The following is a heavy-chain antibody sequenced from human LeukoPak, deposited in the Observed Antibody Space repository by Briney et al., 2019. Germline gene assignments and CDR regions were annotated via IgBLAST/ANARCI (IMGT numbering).Heavy chain of an antibody. CDR1: GYTFTSYG. CDR3: ARDVDSRSWFAN. Sequence: ASVKVSCKTSGYTFTSYGISWVRQAPGQGLEWVGWISAYNGKTNFAQKFQGRVTMTTDTSTSTAYMVLRSLRSDDTAVYYCARDVDSRSWFANWGQGTLVTVTS. CDR2: ISAYNGKT. V-gene: IGHV1-18*01. J-gene: IGHJ5*02. D-gene: IGHD6-13*01.